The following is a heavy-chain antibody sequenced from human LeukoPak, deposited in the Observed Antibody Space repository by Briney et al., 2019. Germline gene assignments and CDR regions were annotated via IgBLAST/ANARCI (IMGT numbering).Heavy chain of an antibody. V-gene: IGHV3-66*01. CDR3: ARENYGDYVGLGYDY. CDR2: IYSGGST. Sequence: GGSLRLSCAASGFTVSSNYISWVRQAPGKGLEWVSVIYSGGSTYYADSVKGRFTISRDNSKNTLYLQMNSLRAEDTAVYYCARENYGDYVGLGYDYWGQGTLVTVSS. J-gene: IGHJ4*02. CDR1: GFTVSSNY. D-gene: IGHD4-17*01.